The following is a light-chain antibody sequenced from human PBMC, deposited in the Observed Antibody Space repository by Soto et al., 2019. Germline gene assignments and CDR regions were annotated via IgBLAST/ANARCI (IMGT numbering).Light chain of an antibody. Sequence: EIVLTQSPATLSLSPGERATLSCRASQSVFDFLDWLQQKPGQAPRLLIYDASKRAAGIPDRFSGSVSETHFTLTISSLEPEDFAVYYCQQRSSWPLTFGTGTKVEI. CDR3: QQRSSWPLT. CDR2: DAS. CDR1: QSVFDF. V-gene: IGKV3-11*01. J-gene: IGKJ4*01.